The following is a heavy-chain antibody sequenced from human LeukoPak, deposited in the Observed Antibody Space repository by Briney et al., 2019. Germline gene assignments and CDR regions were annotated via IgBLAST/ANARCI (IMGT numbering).Heavy chain of an antibody. CDR3: AKGTYYDRSGSFYFDS. Sequence: GGSLRLSCAASGFTFDDYAMHWVRQAPGKGLEWDSGISWNSGSIGYADSVKGRFTISRDNSKNPLYLQVNSLGTEDTAAYYCAKGTYYDRSGSFYFDSWGQGTLVTVSS. D-gene: IGHD3-22*01. J-gene: IGHJ4*02. CDR1: GFTFDDYA. V-gene: IGHV3-9*01. CDR2: ISWNSGSI.